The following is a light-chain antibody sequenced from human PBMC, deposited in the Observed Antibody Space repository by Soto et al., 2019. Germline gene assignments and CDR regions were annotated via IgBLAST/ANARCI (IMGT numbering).Light chain of an antibody. CDR3: CSYPGTVAYV. CDR1: YTL. Sequence: YTLFSWYQQHTGKAPKLIICEVNTRPSGISNRFSGSKSVDTASLTTSVLQAADEADYFCCSYPGTVAYVFGTGTKLTV. J-gene: IGLJ1*01. V-gene: IGLV2-23*02. CDR2: EVN.